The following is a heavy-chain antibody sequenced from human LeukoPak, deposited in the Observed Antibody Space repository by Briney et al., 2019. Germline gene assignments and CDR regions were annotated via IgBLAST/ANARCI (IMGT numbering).Heavy chain of an antibody. CDR1: GFAFSSYA. CDR3: VRPLGSGSYYNLDY. J-gene: IGHJ4*02. Sequence: GGSLRLSCAVSGFAFSSYAMNWVRQAPGKGLEWVSVISGRGDSTDYADSVKGRFTISRDNSKNTLYLQMNSLRAEDTAVYYCVRPLGSGSYYNLDYWGQGTLVTVSS. D-gene: IGHD3-10*01. V-gene: IGHV3-23*01. CDR2: ISGRGDST.